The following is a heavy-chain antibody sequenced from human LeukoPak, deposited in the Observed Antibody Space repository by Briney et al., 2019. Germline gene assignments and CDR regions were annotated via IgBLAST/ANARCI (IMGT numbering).Heavy chain of an antibody. Sequence: SVKVSCKASGGTFSSYAISWVRQAPGQGLEWMGGIIPIFGTANYAQKFQGRVTITADESTSTAYMELSSLRSEDTAVYYCARVGVSGSWGAFDYWAQGTLVTVSS. CDR2: IIPIFGTA. J-gene: IGHJ4*02. CDR1: GGTFSSYA. CDR3: ARVGVSGSWGAFDY. V-gene: IGHV1-69*01. D-gene: IGHD1-26*01.